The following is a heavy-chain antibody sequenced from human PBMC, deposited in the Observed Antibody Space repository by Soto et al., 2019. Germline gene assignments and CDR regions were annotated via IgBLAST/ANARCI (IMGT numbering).Heavy chain of an antibody. Sequence: PGGSLRLSCTDSGVSFNTYVMDGVRQAPGKGLEWVARILYDGSKEYYADPVKGRFTISRDNSKNTLYLQMDRLRVEDTAVYFCAKGLALMADHWGQGTPVTVSS. CDR1: GVSFNTYV. CDR2: ILYDGSKE. V-gene: IGHV3-30*18. CDR3: AKGLALMADH. J-gene: IGHJ4*02.